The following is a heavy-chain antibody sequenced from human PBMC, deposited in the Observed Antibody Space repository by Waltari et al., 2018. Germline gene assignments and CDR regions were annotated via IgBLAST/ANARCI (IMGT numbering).Heavy chain of an antibody. CDR2: IVKGAGMGT. CDR1: GFIFSTYW. Sequence: EVQLVESGGGLVQPGGSLRLSCEASGFIFSTYWMHWVGQGPGKGLVWCSRIVKGAGMGTSYAYSVKVRFTISRDNAKNTLYRQMSSLRAEDTGVYYCARDHYYSKDVWGTGTTVTVSS. J-gene: IGHJ6*04. V-gene: IGHV3-74*01. CDR3: ARDHYYSKDV.